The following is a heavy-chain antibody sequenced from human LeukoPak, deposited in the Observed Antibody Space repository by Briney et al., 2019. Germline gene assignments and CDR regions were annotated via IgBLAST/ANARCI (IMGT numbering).Heavy chain of an antibody. CDR3: ARGAHSGYDKEFAP. CDR2: IYYSGST. Sequence: SQTLSLTCTVSGGSISSGGYYWSWIRQHPGKGLEWVGYIYYSGSTYYNPSLKGRVTISVDTSKNQFSLKLSSVTAADTAVYYCARGAHSGYDKEFAPWGQGTLVTVSS. V-gene: IGHV4-31*03. CDR1: GGSISSGGYY. J-gene: IGHJ5*02. D-gene: IGHD5-12*01.